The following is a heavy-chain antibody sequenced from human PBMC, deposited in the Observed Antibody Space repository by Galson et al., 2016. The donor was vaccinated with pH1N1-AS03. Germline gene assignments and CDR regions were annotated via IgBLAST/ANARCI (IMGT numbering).Heavy chain of an antibody. D-gene: IGHD3-10*01. Sequence: LSLTCHVHGDSFPGYYWTWLRQSPGKGLEWIGEIIHGGRTTYSPSLKSRATIFLDTSKNQFSLNLTAVTAADTAIYYCARGKKRGSSDTAVWFDPWGRGALVSVSS. CDR1: GDSFPGYY. V-gene: IGHV4-34*12. CDR2: IIHGGRT. J-gene: IGHJ5*02. CDR3: ARGKKRGSSDTAVWFDP.